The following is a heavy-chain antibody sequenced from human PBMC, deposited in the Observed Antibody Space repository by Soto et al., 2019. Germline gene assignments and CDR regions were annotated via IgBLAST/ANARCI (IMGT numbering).Heavy chain of an antibody. D-gene: IGHD3-3*01. Sequence: GWSLRLSCAASGFTFSSYEMNWVRQAPGKGLEWVSYISSSGSTIYYADSVKGRFTISRDNAKTSLYLQMNSLRAEDTAVYYCARDTLRYYDFWSGYYPLRDYYYGMDVWGQGTTVTVSS. V-gene: IGHV3-48*03. CDR3: ARDTLRYYDFWSGYYPLRDYYYGMDV. CDR2: ISSSGSTI. CDR1: GFTFSSYE. J-gene: IGHJ6*02.